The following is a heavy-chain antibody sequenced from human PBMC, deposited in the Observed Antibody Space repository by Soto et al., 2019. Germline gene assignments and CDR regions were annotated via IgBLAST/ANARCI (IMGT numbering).Heavy chain of an antibody. V-gene: IGHV1-18*01. CDR2: ISAYNGNT. CDR3: ARTKLHYDSSGYYFDYFAF. Sequence: ASVKVSCKAFGYTFTSYGISWVRQAPGQGLEWMGWISAYNGNTNYAQKFQGRVTMTTDTSTSTAYMELRILRSDDTAVYYCARTKLHYDSSGYYFDYFAFWG. J-gene: IGHJ4*01. D-gene: IGHD3-22*01. CDR1: GYTFTSYG.